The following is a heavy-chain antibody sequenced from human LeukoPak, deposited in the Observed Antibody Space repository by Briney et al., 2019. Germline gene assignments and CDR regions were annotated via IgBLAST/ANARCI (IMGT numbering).Heavy chain of an antibody. V-gene: IGHV3-53*05. CDR3: AKGAGELDYYFDY. D-gene: IGHD1-7*01. CDR1: RFTVSSNY. Sequence: GGSLRLSCAASRFTVSSNYMSWVRQAPGKGLEWVSVIYSGGSTYYADSVKGRFTISRDNSKNTLYLQMNSLRAEDTAVYYCAKGAGELDYYFDYWGQGTLVTVSS. J-gene: IGHJ4*02. CDR2: IYSGGST.